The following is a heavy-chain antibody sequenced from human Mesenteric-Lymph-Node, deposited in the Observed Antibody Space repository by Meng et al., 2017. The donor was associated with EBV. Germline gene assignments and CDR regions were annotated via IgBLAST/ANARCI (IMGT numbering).Heavy chain of an antibody. CDR2: IYHTGST. Sequence: QGQGEESGPGLVKTPGTLALTCDVSGVSISRTHWWSWVRQDPGKGLEWIGEIYHTGSTNYNPSLKSRVAISIDESKNQFSLKLSSVTAADTAVYYCASSKEAYDYVWGSYFYWGQGTLVTVSS. D-gene: IGHD3-16*01. V-gene: IGHV4-4*03. CDR3: ASSKEAYDYVWGSYFY. J-gene: IGHJ4*02. CDR1: GVSISRTHW.